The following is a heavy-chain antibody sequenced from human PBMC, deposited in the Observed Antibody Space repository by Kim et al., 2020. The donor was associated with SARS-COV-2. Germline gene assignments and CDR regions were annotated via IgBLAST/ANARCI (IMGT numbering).Heavy chain of an antibody. V-gene: IGHV3-64*02. CDR3: ASVFPRSGSYDF. D-gene: IGHD1-26*01. CDR2: ITDNGVTT. Sequence: GGSLRLSCAASGFTFRSYAMQWVRQAPGKGLEYVSAITDNGVTTFYADSVKGRFTISRDNSKNMVYLQMGSLRPEDTAVYYCASVFPRSGSYDFWGQGIL. J-gene: IGHJ4*02. CDR1: GFTFRSYA.